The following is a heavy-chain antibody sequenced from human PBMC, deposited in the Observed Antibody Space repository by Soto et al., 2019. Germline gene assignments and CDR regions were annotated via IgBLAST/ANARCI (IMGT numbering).Heavy chain of an antibody. D-gene: IGHD6-13*01. Sequence: PGESLKISCKGSGYSFTSYWIGWVRQMPGKGLEWMGIIYPGDSDTRYSPSFQGQVTISADKSISTAYLQWSSLKASDTAMYYCARTIVATTRYSSSWYPYYYGMDVWGQGTTVTVSS. CDR1: GYSFTSYW. J-gene: IGHJ6*02. CDR3: ARTIVATTRYSSSWYPYYYGMDV. V-gene: IGHV5-51*01. CDR2: IYPGDSDT.